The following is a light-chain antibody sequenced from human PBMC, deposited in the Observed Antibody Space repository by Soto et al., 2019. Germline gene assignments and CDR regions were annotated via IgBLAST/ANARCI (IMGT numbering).Light chain of an antibody. Sequence: QSVLTQSPSASASLGASVKLTCTLSSGHRSYAIAWHQQQSEKGPRYLMKGDSDGSHRKGDDIPDRFAGSSSGAERYLIISSLQSEDEADYYCQTWDAGIVVFGGGTKLTVL. CDR3: QTWDAGIVV. CDR2: GDSDGSH. CDR1: SGHRSYA. J-gene: IGLJ2*01. V-gene: IGLV4-69*01.